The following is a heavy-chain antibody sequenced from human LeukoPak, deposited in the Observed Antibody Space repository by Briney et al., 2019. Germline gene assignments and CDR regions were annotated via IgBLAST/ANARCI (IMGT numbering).Heavy chain of an antibody. V-gene: IGHV3-66*01. CDR2: IYSGGNT. CDR1: GFTVSSNY. J-gene: IGHJ4*02. Sequence: GGSLRLSCAVSGFTVSSNYMSWVRQAQGKGLEWVSLIYSGGNTYYADSVKGRFTISRDNSKNTLYVQMNSLNPEDTAVYYCARGTQQLSPVFDHWGQGTLVTVSS. CDR3: ARGTQQLSPVFDH. D-gene: IGHD6-13*01.